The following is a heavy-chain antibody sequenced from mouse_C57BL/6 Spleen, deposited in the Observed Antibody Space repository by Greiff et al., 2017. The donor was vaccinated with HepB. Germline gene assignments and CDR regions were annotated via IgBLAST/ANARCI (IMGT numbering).Heavy chain of an antibody. Sequence: VKLQESGPELVKPGASVKISCKASGYAFSSSWMNWVKQRPGKGLEWIGRIYPGDGDTNYNGKFKGKATLTADKSSSTAYMQLSSLTSEDSAVYFCARGYDYRDYWGQGTTLTVSS. J-gene: IGHJ2*01. CDR2: IYPGDGDT. CDR1: GYAFSSSW. CDR3: ARGYDYRDY. D-gene: IGHD2-4*01. V-gene: IGHV1-82*01.